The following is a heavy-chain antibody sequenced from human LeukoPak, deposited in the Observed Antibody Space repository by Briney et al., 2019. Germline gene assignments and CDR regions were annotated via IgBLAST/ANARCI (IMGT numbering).Heavy chain of an antibody. D-gene: IGHD3-10*01. J-gene: IGHJ4*02. CDR1: GFTLSSYW. V-gene: IGHV3-74*01. CDR3: AREMSYYDSGTYYNSFDY. CDR2: INNDGVST. Sequence: AGGSLRLSCATSGFTLSSYWMHWVRQVPGKGLEWLSRINNDGVSTSYADSVKGRFTISRDNAKNTLYLQMNSLRAEDTAVYYCAREMSYYDSGTYYNSFDYWGQGTLVTVSS.